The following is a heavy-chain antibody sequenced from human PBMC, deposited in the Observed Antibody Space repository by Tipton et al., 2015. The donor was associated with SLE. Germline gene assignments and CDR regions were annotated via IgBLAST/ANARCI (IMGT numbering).Heavy chain of an antibody. Sequence: SLRLSCAASGFTFSSYGMHWVRQAPGKGLEWVSSISGSSNYIYYTDSVKGRFTVSRDNAKNSLYLQMNSLRAEDTAVYYCAKDRRLLISFVDYWGQGTLVTVSA. D-gene: IGHD3-10*01. V-gene: IGHV3-21*03. CDR3: AKDRRLLISFVDY. CDR1: GFTFSSYG. CDR2: ISGSSNYI. J-gene: IGHJ4*02.